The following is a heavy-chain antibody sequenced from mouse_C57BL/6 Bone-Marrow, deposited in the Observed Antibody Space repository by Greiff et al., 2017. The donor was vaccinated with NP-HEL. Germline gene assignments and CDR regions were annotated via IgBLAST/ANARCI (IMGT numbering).Heavy chain of an antibody. Sequence: EVQLVESGGGLVQPGGSLKLSCAASGFTFSDYYMYWVRQTPEKRLEWVAYISNGGGSTYYPDTVKGRFTISRDNAKSTLYLQMSRLKSEDTAMYYCARHELTGGFDYWGQGTTLTVSS. V-gene: IGHV5-12*01. CDR3: ARHELTGGFDY. D-gene: IGHD4-1*01. J-gene: IGHJ2*01. CDR2: ISNGGGST. CDR1: GFTFSDYY.